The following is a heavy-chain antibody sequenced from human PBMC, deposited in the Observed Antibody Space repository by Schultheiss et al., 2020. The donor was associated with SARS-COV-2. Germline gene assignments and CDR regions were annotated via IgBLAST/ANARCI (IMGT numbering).Heavy chain of an antibody. Sequence: GESLKISCKGSGYSFTTYWIGWVRQMPGKGLEWMGIIFPGDSDTTYSPSFQGQVTISADKSISTAYLQWSSLKASDTAMYYCARHSGTWYIDYWGQGTLVTVSS. CDR1: GYSFTTYW. D-gene: IGHD2-15*01. J-gene: IGHJ4*02. V-gene: IGHV5-51*01. CDR3: ARHSGTWYIDY. CDR2: IFPGDSDT.